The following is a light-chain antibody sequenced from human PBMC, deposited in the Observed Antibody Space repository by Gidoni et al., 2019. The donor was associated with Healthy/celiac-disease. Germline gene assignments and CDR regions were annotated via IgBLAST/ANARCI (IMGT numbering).Light chain of an antibody. CDR3: QQSYSTLWT. Sequence: DIQMTQSPSSLSASVGDRVTITCRASQSISSYLNWYQQKPGKAPKLLIYAASGLQSGVPSRCSGSGSGTDFTLTISSLQPEDFATYYCQQSYSTLWTFXQXTKVEIK. V-gene: IGKV1-39*01. CDR2: AAS. J-gene: IGKJ1*01. CDR1: QSISSY.